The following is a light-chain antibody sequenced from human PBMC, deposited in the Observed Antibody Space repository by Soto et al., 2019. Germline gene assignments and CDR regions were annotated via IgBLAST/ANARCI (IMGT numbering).Light chain of an antibody. CDR3: QQYQSFST. Sequence: DIQMTQSPSTLSASVGDRVTITCRASQTINTWVAWYQQKPGHAPKLLMYHASSLESGVASRFSGSGSGTEFTLSISSLQPDDFATYFCQQYQSFSTFAGGTKVEVK. V-gene: IGKV1-5*01. CDR2: HAS. CDR1: QTINTW. J-gene: IGKJ4*01.